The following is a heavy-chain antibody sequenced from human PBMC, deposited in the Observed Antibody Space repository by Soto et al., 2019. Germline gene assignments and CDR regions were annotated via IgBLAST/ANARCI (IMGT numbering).Heavy chain of an antibody. CDR2: IIPIFGTA. CDR1: GGTFSSYA. CDR3: AKEVEMATIPYGMDV. V-gene: IGHV1-69*06. J-gene: IGHJ6*04. D-gene: IGHD5-12*01. Sequence: GASVKVSCKASGGTFSSYAISWVRQAPGQGLEWMGGIIPIFGTANYAQKFQGRVTITADKSTSTAYMELSSLRSEDTAGYYCAKEVEMATIPYGMDVWGEGTTVTVSS.